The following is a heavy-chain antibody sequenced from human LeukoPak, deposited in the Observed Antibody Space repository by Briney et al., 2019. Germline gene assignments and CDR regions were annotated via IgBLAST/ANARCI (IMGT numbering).Heavy chain of an antibody. CDR3: ARHGGGVEMTIIDAFDI. CDR1: GYSFSSYW. CDR2: IYPGDSDT. D-gene: IGHD5-24*01. Sequence: GESLKISCKGSGYSFSSYWIGWVRQMPGKGLEWMGIIYPGDSDTRYSPSFQGQVTISADKSISTAYLQWSSLKASDGAIFYCARHGGGVEMTIIDAFDIWGQGTMVTVSS. V-gene: IGHV5-51*01. J-gene: IGHJ3*02.